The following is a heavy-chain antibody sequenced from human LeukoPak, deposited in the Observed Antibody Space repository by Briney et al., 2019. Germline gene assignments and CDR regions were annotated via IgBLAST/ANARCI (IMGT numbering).Heavy chain of an antibody. J-gene: IGHJ6*03. CDR2: IYYSGST. D-gene: IGHD6-25*01. V-gene: IGHV4-59*01. Sequence: SETLSLTCTVSGVSISSYYWSWIRQPPGKGLEWIGYIYYSGSTNYNPSLKSRVTISVNTPKDQFSLKLSSVTAADTAVYYCAREGGHRDYMDVWGKGTTVTVSS. CDR3: AREGGHRDYMDV. CDR1: GVSISSYY.